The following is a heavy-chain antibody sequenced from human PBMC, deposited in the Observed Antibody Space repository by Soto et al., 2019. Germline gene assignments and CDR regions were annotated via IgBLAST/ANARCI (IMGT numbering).Heavy chain of an antibody. CDR1: GGSISGTTYY. CDR2: VYFDGST. D-gene: IGHD2-2*01. V-gene: IGHV4-39*02. CDR3: ARGGISRIYQLPPFDP. Sequence: QLQLQESGPGLVKPSETLSLTCIVSGGSISGTTYYWAWIRQPPGKGLEWIGSVYFDGSTYYNPSLKSRVTISVDTSMNHFSLWLTSVTAADTALYYCARGGISRIYQLPPFDPWGQGTLVTVSS. J-gene: IGHJ5*02.